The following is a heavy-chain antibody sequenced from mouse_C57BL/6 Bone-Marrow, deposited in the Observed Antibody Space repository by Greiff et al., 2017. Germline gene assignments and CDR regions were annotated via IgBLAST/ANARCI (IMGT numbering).Heavy chain of an antibody. CDR3: ARYHSYGSSYY. CDR2: IYPGSGNT. D-gene: IGHD1-1*01. V-gene: IGHV1-76*01. CDR1: GYTFTDYY. J-gene: IGHJ2*01. Sequence: VQLQQSGAELVRPGASVKLSCKASGYTFTDYYINWVKQRPGQGLEWIARIYPGSGNTYYNEKFKGKATLTAEKSSSTAYMQLSILTSDDAAVYFSARYHSYGSSYYWGQGTTLTVSS.